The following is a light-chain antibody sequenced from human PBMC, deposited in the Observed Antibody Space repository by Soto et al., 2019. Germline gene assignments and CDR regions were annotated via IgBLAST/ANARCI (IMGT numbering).Light chain of an antibody. Sequence: DIKMTQSPSSLSASVGDRVTITCRASQSSSRYLNWSQQKPGKAPKLLIYAASSLQSGVSSRFSGSGSGTEFTLTISSLQPEDFATYYCHRSYSTPWTLGQGTNVEIK. CDR2: AAS. CDR3: HRSYSTPWT. CDR1: QSSSRY. J-gene: IGKJ1*01. V-gene: IGKV1-39*01.